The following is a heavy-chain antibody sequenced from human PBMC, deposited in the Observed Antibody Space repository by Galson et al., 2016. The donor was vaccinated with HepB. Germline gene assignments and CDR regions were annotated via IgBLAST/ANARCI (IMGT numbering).Heavy chain of an antibody. CDR1: GGSFSGYY. J-gene: IGHJ6*02. V-gene: IGHV4-34*01. CDR2: INQSGRP. Sequence: SETLSLTCTSNGGSFSGYYWSWLRQPPGKGLEWIGEINQSGRPNYTPSLKDRVTISVDTSKNQFSLNLTSVTAADTAVYYCSLTLGREARMDVWGQGTTVTVSS. CDR3: SLTLGREARMDV. D-gene: IGHD3-10*01.